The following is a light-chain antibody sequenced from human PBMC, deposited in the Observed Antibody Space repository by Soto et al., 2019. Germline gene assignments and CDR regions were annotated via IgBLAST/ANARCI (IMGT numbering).Light chain of an antibody. CDR2: GAS. Sequence: VLTQSPGPPSLSAGERVTLSCRASQSVDINLAWYQQKPGQAPRLLIYGASTRATDMPGRFSGRGAGAEFTLTISSLQSEDFAVYYCQQYRSWPRTFGQGTKVDI. J-gene: IGKJ1*01. CDR1: QSVDIN. CDR3: QQYRSWPRT. V-gene: IGKV3-15*01.